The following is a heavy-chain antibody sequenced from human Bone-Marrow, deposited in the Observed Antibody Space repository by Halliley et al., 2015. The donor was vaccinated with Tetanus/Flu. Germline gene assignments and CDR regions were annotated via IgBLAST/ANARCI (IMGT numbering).Heavy chain of an antibody. D-gene: IGHD6-19*01. Sequence: SGFTFRNYGMHWVRQAPGKGLEWVAVIWYDGTNEHYVDSVKGRFTISRENSKNTLYLQMNSLRVEDTAVYYCARSGSSGYYHGMDVWGQGTTVTVSS. V-gene: IGHV3-33*01. CDR3: ARSGSSGYYHGMDV. CDR1: GFTFRNYG. J-gene: IGHJ6*02. CDR2: IWYDGTNE.